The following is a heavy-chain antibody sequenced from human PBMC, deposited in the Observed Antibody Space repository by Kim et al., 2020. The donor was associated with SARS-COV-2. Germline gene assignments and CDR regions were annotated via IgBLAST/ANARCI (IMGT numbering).Heavy chain of an antibody. Sequence: SVKVSCKASGGTFSSYAISWVRQAPGQGLEWMGGIIPIFGTANYAQKFQGRVTITADESTSTAYMELSSLRSEDTAVYYWWRTGYGSGSYYPTSYYGMDVWGQGTTVTVSS. V-gene: IGHV1-69*13. CDR1: GGTFSSYA. CDR2: IIPIFGTA. D-gene: IGHD3-10*01. J-gene: IGHJ6*02. CDR3: WRTGYGSGSYYPTSYYGMDV.